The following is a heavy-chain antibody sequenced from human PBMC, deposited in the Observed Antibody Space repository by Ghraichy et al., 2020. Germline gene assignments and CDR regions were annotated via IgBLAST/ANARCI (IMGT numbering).Heavy chain of an antibody. Sequence: SQTLSLTCTVSGGSISSYYWSWIRQPPGKGLEWIGYIYYSGSTNYNPSLKSRVTISVATSKNQFSLKLSSVTAADTAVYYCARDPLLGYCSGGSCYEGAFDIWGQGTMVTVSS. CDR1: GGSISSYY. CDR3: ARDPLLGYCSGGSCYEGAFDI. CDR2: IYYSGST. D-gene: IGHD2-15*01. V-gene: IGHV4-59*01. J-gene: IGHJ3*02.